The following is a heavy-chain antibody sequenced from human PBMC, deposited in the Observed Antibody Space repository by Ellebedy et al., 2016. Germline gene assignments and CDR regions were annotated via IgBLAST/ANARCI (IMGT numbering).Heavy chain of an antibody. CDR3: AAGLSGSYFNFDY. J-gene: IGHJ4*02. CDR1: GFTFTSSA. D-gene: IGHD1-26*01. CDR2: IVVGSGNT. Sequence: ASVKVSCKASGFTFTSSAMQWVRQARGQRLEWIGWIVVGSGNTNYAQKFQERVTITRDMSTSTAYMELSSLRSEDTAVYYCAAGLSGSYFNFDYWGQGTLVTVSS. V-gene: IGHV1-58*02.